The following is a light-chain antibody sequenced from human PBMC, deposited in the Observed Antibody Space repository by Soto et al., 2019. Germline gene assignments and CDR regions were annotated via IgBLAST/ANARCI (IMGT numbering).Light chain of an antibody. Sequence: QSVLSQPPSASGTPGQRVTISCSGSISNVGSNYVYWYQQLPGTAPQLLIYRDNQRPSGVPDRCSASKSGTSAYLAISGLRSEEEAVCYCAACDDSLSGDWVFGGGTKLTVL. CDR3: AACDDSLSGDWV. V-gene: IGLV1-47*01. CDR2: RDN. J-gene: IGLJ3*02. CDR1: ISNVGSNY.